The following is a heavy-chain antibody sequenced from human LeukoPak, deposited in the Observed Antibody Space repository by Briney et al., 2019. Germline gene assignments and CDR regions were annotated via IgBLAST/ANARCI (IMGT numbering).Heavy chain of an antibody. CDR2: IYYSGST. Sequence: PSETLSLTCTVSGGSISSSSYYWGWIRQPPGKGLEWIGSIYYSGSTYYNPSLKSRVTISVDTSKNQFSLKLSSVTAADTAVYYCARELLPHYFDYWGQGTLVTVSS. J-gene: IGHJ4*02. CDR1: GGSISSSSYY. V-gene: IGHV4-39*07. CDR3: ARELLPHYFDY.